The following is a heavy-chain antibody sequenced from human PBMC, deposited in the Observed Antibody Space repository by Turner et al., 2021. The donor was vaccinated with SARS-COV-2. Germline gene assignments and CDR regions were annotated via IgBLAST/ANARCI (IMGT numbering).Heavy chain of an antibody. CDR1: GFTFDDYA. J-gene: IGHJ6*02. V-gene: IGHV3-9*01. Sequence: EVQLVESGGGLVPPGSSLRLSCAASGFTFDDYAMHWVRQGPGKGLEWVSGISWNSGTIGYADSVKGRFTISRDNAKNSLYLQMNSLRAEDTALYYCAKEFARPDYYYYGMDVWGQGTTVTVSS. D-gene: IGHD6-6*01. CDR2: ISWNSGTI. CDR3: AKEFARPDYYYYGMDV.